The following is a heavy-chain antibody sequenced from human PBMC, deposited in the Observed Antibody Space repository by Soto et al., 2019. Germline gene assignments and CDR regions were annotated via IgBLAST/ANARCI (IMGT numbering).Heavy chain of an antibody. D-gene: IGHD3-3*01. J-gene: IGHJ6*02. V-gene: IGHV1-18*01. CDR1: GYTFTSYG. CDR3: ARRGSLEWLLNYYYYGMDV. CDR2: ISAYNGNT. Sequence: GASVKVSCKASGYTFTSYGISWVRQAPGQGLEWMGWISAYNGNTNYAQKLQGRVTMTTDTSTSTAYMELRSLRSDDTAVYYCARRGSLEWLLNYYYYGMDVWGQGTTVTVSS.